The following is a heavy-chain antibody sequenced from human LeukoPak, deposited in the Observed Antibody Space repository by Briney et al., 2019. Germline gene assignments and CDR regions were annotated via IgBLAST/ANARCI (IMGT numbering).Heavy chain of an antibody. CDR3: AREVVAATIDY. Sequence: SETLSLTCTVSGGSISSYYWSWIRQPPGKGLEWIGYIYYSGSTNYNPSLKSRVTISVDTSKNQFSLKLSSVPAAATAVYYCAREVVAATIDYWGQGTLVTVSS. J-gene: IGHJ4*02. D-gene: IGHD2-15*01. V-gene: IGHV4-59*01. CDR1: GGSISSYY. CDR2: IYYSGST.